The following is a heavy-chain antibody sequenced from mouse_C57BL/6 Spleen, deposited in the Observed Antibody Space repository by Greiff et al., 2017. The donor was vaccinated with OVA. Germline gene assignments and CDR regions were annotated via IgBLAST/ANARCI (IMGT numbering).Heavy chain of an antibody. J-gene: IGHJ4*01. CDR3: AANWVSYYAMDY. CDR1: GFTFSDYG. D-gene: IGHD4-1*01. Sequence: EVNVVESGGGLVKPGGSLKLSCAASGFTFSDYGMHWVRQAPEKGLEWVAYISSGSSTIYYADTVKGRFTISRDNAKNTLFLQMTSLRSEDTAMYYCAANWVSYYAMDYWGQGTSVTVSS. CDR2: ISSGSSTI. V-gene: IGHV5-17*01.